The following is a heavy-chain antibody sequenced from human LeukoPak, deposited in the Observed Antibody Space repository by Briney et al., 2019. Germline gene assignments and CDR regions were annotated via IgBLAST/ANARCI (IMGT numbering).Heavy chain of an antibody. CDR3: ARDPFYSNYNPLGY. D-gene: IGHD4-11*01. J-gene: IGHJ4*02. Sequence: KPSETLSLTCTVSGDSISNYYSSWIRQPAGKGLEWIGRIYTSGGTNYNPSLKSRVTMSVDTSKNQFSLKLTSVTAADTAVYYCARDPFYSNYNPLGYWGQGTLVTVFS. CDR2: IYTSGGT. CDR1: GDSISNYY. V-gene: IGHV4-4*07.